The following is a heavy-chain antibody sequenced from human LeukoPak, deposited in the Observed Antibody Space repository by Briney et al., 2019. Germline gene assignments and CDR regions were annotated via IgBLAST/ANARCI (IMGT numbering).Heavy chain of an antibody. Sequence: PGGSLRLSCAASGFTFSSYEMNWVRQAPGKGLEWVSYISSSGSTIYYADSVKGRFTISRDNSKNTLYLQMNSLRAEDTAVYYCAKAAIRGVIWYYFDYWGQGTLVTVSS. J-gene: IGHJ4*02. CDR3: AKAAIRGVIWYYFDY. CDR1: GFTFSSYE. D-gene: IGHD3-10*01. V-gene: IGHV3-48*03. CDR2: ISSSGSTI.